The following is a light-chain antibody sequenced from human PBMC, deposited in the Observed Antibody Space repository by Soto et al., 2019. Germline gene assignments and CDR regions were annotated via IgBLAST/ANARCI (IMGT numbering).Light chain of an antibody. CDR1: QDIRND. CDR2: AAS. V-gene: IGKV1-6*01. CDR3: LQDYNFPRT. Sequence: IQMTQSPSSLSASVGDRVTITCRASQDIRNDLGWYQQKPGKAPKLLIYAASTLQSGVPSRFSGSGSGIHFTLTMSSLQREDFATYYCLQDYNFPRTFGQGTKVEIK. J-gene: IGKJ1*01.